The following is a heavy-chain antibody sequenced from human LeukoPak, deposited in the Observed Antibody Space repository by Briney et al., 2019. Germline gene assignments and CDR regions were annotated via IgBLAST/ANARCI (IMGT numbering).Heavy chain of an antibody. V-gene: IGHV4-34*01. J-gene: IGHJ4*02. D-gene: IGHD2-2*01. Sequence: PSETLSLTCAVYGGSFSGYYWSWIRQPPGKGLEWIGEINHSRSTNYNPSLKSRVTISVDTSKNQFSLKLSSVTAADTAVYYCAREQVVPAAYFDYWGQGTLVTVSS. CDR1: GGSFSGYY. CDR2: INHSRST. CDR3: AREQVVPAAYFDY.